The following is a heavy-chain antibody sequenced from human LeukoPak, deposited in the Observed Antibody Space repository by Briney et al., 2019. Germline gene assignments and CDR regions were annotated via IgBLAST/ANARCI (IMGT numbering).Heavy chain of an antibody. Sequence: AETLSLTCGVWGGSFSVYYGIGIRHPPGRAVEGRGEINHSGSTNYNPSLKRRVTISVDTSKTQFSLKISSVTDADTAAYSCATGPRNRKSIAAFPSQYWGQGTLVTVSS. CDR3: ATGPRNRKSIAAFPSQY. V-gene: IGHV4-34*01. J-gene: IGHJ4*02. D-gene: IGHD6-6*01. CDR1: GGSFSVYY. CDR2: INHSGST.